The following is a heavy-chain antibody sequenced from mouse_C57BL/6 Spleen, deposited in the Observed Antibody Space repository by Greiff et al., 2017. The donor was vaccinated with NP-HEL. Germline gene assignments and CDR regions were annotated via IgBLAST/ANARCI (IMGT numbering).Heavy chain of an antibody. CDR1: GYTFTSYW. CDR3: ARSLYYYGSSCYFDY. Sequence: VQLQQPGTELVKPGASVKLSCKASGYTFTSYWMHWVKQRPGQGLEWIGNINPSNGGTNYNEKFKSMATLTVDKSSSTAYMQLSSLTSEYSAVYYCARSLYYYGSSCYFDYWGQGTTLTVSS. V-gene: IGHV1-53*01. CDR2: INPSNGGT. D-gene: IGHD1-1*01. J-gene: IGHJ2*01.